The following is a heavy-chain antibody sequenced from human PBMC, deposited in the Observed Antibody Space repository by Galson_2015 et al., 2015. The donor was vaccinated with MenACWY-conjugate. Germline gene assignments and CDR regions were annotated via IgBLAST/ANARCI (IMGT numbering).Heavy chain of an antibody. CDR1: GFTFSGYG. D-gene: IGHD6-13*01. Sequence: SLRLSCAASGFTFSGYGMSWVRQAPGKGLEWVSSISGSGGATFYADSVKGRFTTSRDNSKNTLYLQMNSLRAEGTAVYYCAKISSSSWTDYWGQGTLVTVSS. V-gene: IGHV3-23*01. CDR3: AKISSSSWTDY. CDR2: ISGSGGAT. J-gene: IGHJ4*02.